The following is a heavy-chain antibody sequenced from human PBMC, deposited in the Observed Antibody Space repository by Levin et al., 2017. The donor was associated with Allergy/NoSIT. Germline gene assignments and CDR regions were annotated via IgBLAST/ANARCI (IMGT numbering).Heavy chain of an antibody. D-gene: IGHD6-13*01. CDR1: GYTFTDYP. V-gene: IGHV1-3*01. CDR3: ARDGRVSGTSHWFDP. Sequence: PVASVKVSCQASGYTFTDYPFHWVRQAPGQRPEWMGWIIAGSGNTEYSQRFQGRLTITRDTSASTAYMELRSLTSEDTAVYYCARDGRVSGTSHWFDPWGQGTLVTVSS. CDR2: IIAGSGNT. J-gene: IGHJ5*02.